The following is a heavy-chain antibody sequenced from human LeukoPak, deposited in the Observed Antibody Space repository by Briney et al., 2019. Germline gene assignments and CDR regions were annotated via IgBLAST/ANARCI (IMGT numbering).Heavy chain of an antibody. D-gene: IGHD3-3*01. V-gene: IGHV1-2*02. J-gene: IGHJ4*02. CDR2: INPNSGGT. CDR1: GYTVMGYY. CDR3: ARRGLRFLEWLPLDY. Sequence: SLKVSCNASGYTVMGYYMHWVRQTSGQRLEWIACINPNSGGTNYAQRFQGRVTMTRDTSISTAYMELSRLRSDDTAVYYCARRGLRFLEWLPLDYWGQGTLVTVSS.